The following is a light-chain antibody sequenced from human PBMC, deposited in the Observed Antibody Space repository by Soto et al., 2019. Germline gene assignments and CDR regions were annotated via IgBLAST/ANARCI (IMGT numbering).Light chain of an antibody. CDR1: QRTSGW. Sequence: DIQMTQSPSTLSASVGDRVTITCRASQRTSGWLAWYQQKTGKAPKLLIYKASSLESGVPSRFSGSGSGTEFTLTISSLQPDDFATYYCQQYSTYPLTFGGGTKVDIK. CDR2: KAS. V-gene: IGKV1-5*03. J-gene: IGKJ4*01. CDR3: QQYSTYPLT.